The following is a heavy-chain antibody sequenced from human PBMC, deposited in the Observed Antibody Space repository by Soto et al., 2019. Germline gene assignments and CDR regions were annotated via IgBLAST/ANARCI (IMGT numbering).Heavy chain of an antibody. Sequence: DSLKGRFTISRDNAKNSLYLQMNSLRVADTAVYYCARTNGAYSNYLDYWGQGTLVTVSS. J-gene: IGHJ4*02. CDR3: ARTNGAYSNYLDY. D-gene: IGHD2-8*01. V-gene: IGHV3-21*01.